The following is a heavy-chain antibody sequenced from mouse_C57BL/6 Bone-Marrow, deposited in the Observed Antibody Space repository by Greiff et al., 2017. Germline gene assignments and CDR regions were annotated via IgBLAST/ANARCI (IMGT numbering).Heavy chain of an antibody. V-gene: IGHV5-16*01. CDR2: INYDGSST. Sequence: EVPLVESEGGLVQPGSSMTLSCTASGFTFSDYYMAWVRQVPEKGLEWVANINYDGSSTTYLDTLKSRFFISRDNAKNTLYLQMSSLKSEDTATYYSTRLPYNFDYWGQGTTLTVSS. CDR1: GFTFSDYY. J-gene: IGHJ2*01. CDR3: TRLPYNFDY.